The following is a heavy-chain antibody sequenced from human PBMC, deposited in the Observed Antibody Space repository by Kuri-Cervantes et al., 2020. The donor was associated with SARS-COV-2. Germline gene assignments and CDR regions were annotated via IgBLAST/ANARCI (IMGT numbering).Heavy chain of an antibody. CDR1: GYTFTGYY. Sequence: ASVKVSCKASGYTFTGYYMHWVRQAPGQGLEWMGWINPNSGGTNHAQKFQGRVTMTRDTSISTAYMELSRLRSDDTAVYYCARDQTSGWYDYWGQGTLVTVSS. V-gene: IGHV1-2*02. J-gene: IGHJ4*02. D-gene: IGHD6-19*01. CDR3: ARDQTSGWYDY. CDR2: INPNSGGT.